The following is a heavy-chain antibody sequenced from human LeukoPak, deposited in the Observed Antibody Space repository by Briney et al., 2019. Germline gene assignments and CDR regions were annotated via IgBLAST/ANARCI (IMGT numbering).Heavy chain of an antibody. CDR2: IYTAGST. Sequence: SETLSLTCTVSGGSVTSGSYYWTWIRQPAGKGLEWIGRIYTAGSTNYNPSLKSRVTMSLYTSKNHFSLNLTSLTAADTAIYYCAREDTSALFDSWGQGTLVTVSS. J-gene: IGHJ4*02. CDR3: AREDTSALFDS. V-gene: IGHV4-61*02. CDR1: GGSVTSGSYY.